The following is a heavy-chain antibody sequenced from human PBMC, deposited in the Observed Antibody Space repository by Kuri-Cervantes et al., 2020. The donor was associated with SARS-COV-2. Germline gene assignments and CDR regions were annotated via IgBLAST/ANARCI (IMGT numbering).Heavy chain of an antibody. CDR2: INHSGST. J-gene: IGHJ4*02. CDR3: ARHEGWFPLWLPFDY. Sequence: SETLSLTCAVYGGSFSGYYWSWIRQPPGKGLEWIGEINHSGSTNYNPSLKSRVTISVDTSKNQFSLKLSSVTAADTAVYYCARHEGWFPLWLPFDYWGQGTLVTVSS. V-gene: IGHV4-34*01. D-gene: IGHD5-18*01. CDR1: GGSFSGYY.